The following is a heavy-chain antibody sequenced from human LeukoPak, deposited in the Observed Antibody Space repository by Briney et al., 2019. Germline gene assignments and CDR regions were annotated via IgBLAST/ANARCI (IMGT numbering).Heavy chain of an antibody. CDR2: INCNGASI. V-gene: IGHV3-20*04. CDR1: GFTFDDYG. D-gene: IGHD1-26*01. J-gene: IGHJ3*02. Sequence: PGGSLRLSCAASGFTFDDYGMSWGPQAPGKGLERVSGINCNGASIYYADSVKGRFTTSRDNGKNSLFMQMNSLRAEDTAFYYCARDGIVGARRDQAFDIWGQGTLVTVSS. CDR3: ARDGIVGARRDQAFDI.